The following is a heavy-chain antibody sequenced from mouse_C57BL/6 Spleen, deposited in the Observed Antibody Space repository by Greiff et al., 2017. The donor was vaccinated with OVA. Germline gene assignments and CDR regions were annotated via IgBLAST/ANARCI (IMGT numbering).Heavy chain of an antibody. CDR3: TTYNTSYNFDY. Sequence: EVQLQQSGAELVRPGASVKLSCTASGFNIKDDYMHWVKQRPEQGLEWIGWIDPENGDTEYASKFQGKATITADTSSNTAYLQLSSLTSEDTAVYYCTTYNTSYNFDYWGQGTTLTVSS. CDR1: GFNIKDDY. CDR2: IDPENGDT. D-gene: IGHD1-1*01. J-gene: IGHJ2*01. V-gene: IGHV14-4*01.